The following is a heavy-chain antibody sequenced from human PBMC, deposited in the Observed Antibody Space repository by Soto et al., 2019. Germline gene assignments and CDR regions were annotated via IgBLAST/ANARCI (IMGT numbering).Heavy chain of an antibody. D-gene: IGHD3-9*01. Sequence: PSETLSLTCAVYGGSFSGYYWSWIRQPPGKGLEWIGEINHSGSTNYNPSLKSRVTISVDTSKNQFSLKLSSVTAADTAVYYCARVVQSSDYDILPGYKSAPYLDYWGQGTLVTVSS. V-gene: IGHV4-34*01. CDR3: ARVVQSSDYDILPGYKSAPYLDY. CDR1: GGSFSGYY. J-gene: IGHJ4*02. CDR2: INHSGST.